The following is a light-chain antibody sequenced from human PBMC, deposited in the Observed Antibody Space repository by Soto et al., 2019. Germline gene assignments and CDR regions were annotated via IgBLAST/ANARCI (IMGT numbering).Light chain of an antibody. CDR3: QHYNSYSEA. V-gene: IGKV1-5*03. CDR1: QTISSW. CDR2: KAS. Sequence: DIHMTQSPSTLSGSVGDRVTITCRASQTISSWLAWYQQKPGKAPKLLIYKASTLKSGVPSRFSGNGSGTEFTLTISSLQPDDFATYYCQHYNSYSEAFGQGTKV. J-gene: IGKJ1*01.